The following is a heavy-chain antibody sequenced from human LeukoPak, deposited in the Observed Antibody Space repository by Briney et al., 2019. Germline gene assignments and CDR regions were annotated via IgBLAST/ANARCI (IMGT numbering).Heavy chain of an antibody. CDR1: GGTFRSYA. CDR3: ASSMVRGVWEDV. D-gene: IGHD3-10*01. J-gene: IGHJ6*02. CDR2: IIPIFGTA. Sequence: SVKVSCKASGGTFRSYAISWVRQAPGEGLEWLGGIIPIFGTANYAQKFQGRVTITADESTCTAYMELSSLRSEDMAVYYCASSMVRGVWEDVWGQGTTVTVSS. V-gene: IGHV1-69*13.